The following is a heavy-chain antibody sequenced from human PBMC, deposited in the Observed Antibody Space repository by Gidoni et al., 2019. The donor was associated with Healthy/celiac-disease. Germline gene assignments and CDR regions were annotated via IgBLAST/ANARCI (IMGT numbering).Heavy chain of an antibody. CDR2: IKRKTDGGTT. Sequence: DVQLVESGGVLVKPGGSLSLSCAASGFPFITAWMSWVRQAPGKGLEWVGRIKRKTDGGTTDYAAPVKGRFTISRDDSKNTLYLQMNSLKTEDTAVYYCTTGPSIVVVPAANPKPFDYWGQGTLVTVSS. CDR1: GFPFITAW. J-gene: IGHJ4*02. CDR3: TTGPSIVVVPAANPKPFDY. V-gene: IGHV3-15*01. D-gene: IGHD2-2*01.